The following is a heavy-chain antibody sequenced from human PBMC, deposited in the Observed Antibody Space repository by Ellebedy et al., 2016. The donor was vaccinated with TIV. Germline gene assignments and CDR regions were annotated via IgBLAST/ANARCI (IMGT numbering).Heavy chain of an antibody. J-gene: IGHJ4*02. CDR3: ANNLPLTGDFDY. V-gene: IGHV1-8*01. Sequence: AASVKVSCKASGYTFTSYDINWVRQATGQGLEWLGWMNPNSGNTGYAQKFQGRVPMTRDTSINKAYMEFRSLTSEETAVYYCANNLPLTGDFDYWGQGTLVTVSS. CDR2: MNPNSGNT. CDR1: GYTFTSYD. D-gene: IGHD7-27*01.